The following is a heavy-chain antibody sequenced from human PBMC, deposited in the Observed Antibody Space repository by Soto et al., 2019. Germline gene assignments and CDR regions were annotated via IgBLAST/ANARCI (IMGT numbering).Heavy chain of an antibody. CDR2: ITSDGKSK. CDR1: GFNFSNHW. CDR3: ARESGDWPLNWFDP. V-gene: IGHV3-74*01. Sequence: VHLVESGGGLVQPGGSLRLPCTASGFNFSNHWMHWVRQRPAEGLVWVSRITSDGKSKAYAESVKGRFAISRDNAKNTLYLQMNGLTAEDTAVYYCARESGDWPLNWFDPWGQGTLVTVSS. D-gene: IGHD2-21*02. J-gene: IGHJ5*02.